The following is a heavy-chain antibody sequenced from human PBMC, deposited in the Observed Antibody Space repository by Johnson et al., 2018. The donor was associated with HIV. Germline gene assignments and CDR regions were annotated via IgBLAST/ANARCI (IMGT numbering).Heavy chain of an antibody. CDR1: GFTFSSYA. V-gene: IGHV3-30-3*01. CDR3: ARDRVWFGELYAFDI. Sequence: HVQLVESGRGVVQPGRSLRLSCAASGFTFSSYAMHWVRQAPGKGLEWVAVISYDGSNKYYADSVKGRFTISRDNSKNTLYLQMNSLRAEDTAVYYCARDRVWFGELYAFDIWGQGTMVTVSS. D-gene: IGHD3-10*01. CDR2: ISYDGSNK. J-gene: IGHJ3*02.